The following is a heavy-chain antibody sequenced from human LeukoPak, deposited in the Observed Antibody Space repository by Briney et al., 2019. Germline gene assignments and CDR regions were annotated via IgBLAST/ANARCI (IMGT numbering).Heavy chain of an antibody. Sequence: GASVKVSCKASGGTFSSYAISWVRQAPGQGLEWMGGIIPIFGTANYAQKFQGRVTITADESTSTAYMELSSLRSEDTAVYYCAKLAAAGTVHWFDPWGQGTLVTVSS. D-gene: IGHD6-13*01. CDR3: AKLAAAGTVHWFDP. J-gene: IGHJ5*02. V-gene: IGHV1-69*13. CDR2: IIPIFGTA. CDR1: GGTFSSYA.